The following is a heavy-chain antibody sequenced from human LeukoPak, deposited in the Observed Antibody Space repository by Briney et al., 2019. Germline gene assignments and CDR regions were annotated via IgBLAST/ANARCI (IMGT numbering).Heavy chain of an antibody. CDR3: ARSYGTVPRLDY. D-gene: IGHD2-21*02. J-gene: IGHJ4*02. CDR1: GYTFTTYG. CDR2: ISAGNGDT. Sequence: ASVKVSCTASGYTFTTYGMHWVRQAPGQRLEWMGWISAGNGDTEYSQNFQGRVTITRDTSASTSYMELSSLRSEDTAIYYCARSYGTVPRLDYWGQGTLVTVSS. V-gene: IGHV1-3*01.